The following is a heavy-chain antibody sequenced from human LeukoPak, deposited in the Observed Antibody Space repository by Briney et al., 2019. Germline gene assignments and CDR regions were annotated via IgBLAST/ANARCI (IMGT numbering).Heavy chain of an antibody. V-gene: IGHV3-48*02. CDR3: ARGAITMVRGVIIFDY. CDR1: GFTFSSYS. D-gene: IGHD3-10*01. CDR2: ISSSSSTI. J-gene: IGHJ4*02. Sequence: GGSLRLSCAASGFTFSSYSMNWVRQAPGKGLEWVSHISSSSSTIYYADSVKGRFTISRDNAKNSLYLQMNSLRDEDTAVYYCARGAITMVRGVIIFDYWGQGTLSPSPQ.